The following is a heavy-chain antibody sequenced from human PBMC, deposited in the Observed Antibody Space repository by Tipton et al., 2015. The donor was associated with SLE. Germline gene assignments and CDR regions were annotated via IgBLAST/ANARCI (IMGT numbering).Heavy chain of an antibody. Sequence: RSLRLSCAASGFTFDDYAMHWVRQAPGKGLEWVSGISWNSGSIGYADSVKGRFTISRDNAKNSLYLQMNSLRAEDTALYYCAKDAGGMVRGPIGGWGQGTLVTVSS. CDR1: GFTFDDYA. CDR2: ISWNSGSI. V-gene: IGHV3-9*01. CDR3: AKDAGGMVRGPIGG. D-gene: IGHD3-10*01. J-gene: IGHJ4*02.